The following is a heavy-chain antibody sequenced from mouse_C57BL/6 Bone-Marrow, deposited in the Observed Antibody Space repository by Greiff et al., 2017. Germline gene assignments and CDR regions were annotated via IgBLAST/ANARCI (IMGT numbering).Heavy chain of an antibody. Sequence: QVQLQQPGAELVMPGASVKLSCKASGYTFTSYWMHWVKQRPGQGLEWIGEIDPSDSYTNYNQKFKGKSTLTVDKSSSTAYMQHSSLTSGDSAVYYCAREGYYFDYWGQGTTLTVSS. CDR1: GYTFTSYW. J-gene: IGHJ2*01. CDR2: IDPSDSYT. V-gene: IGHV1-69*01. CDR3: AREGYYFDY.